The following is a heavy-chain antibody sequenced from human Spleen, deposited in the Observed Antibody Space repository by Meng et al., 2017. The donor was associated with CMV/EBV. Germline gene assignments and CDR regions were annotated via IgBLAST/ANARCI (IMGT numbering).Heavy chain of an antibody. V-gene: IGHV4-39*07. CDR1: GGSISSSSYF. CDR2: LYYTGST. Sequence: SETLSLTCTVSGGSISSSSYFWGWLRQPPGKGLEWIGSLYYTGSTFYNPSLKSRVTMSVDTSKNQFSLRLSSVTAADTAVYYCARDQGSSSSDFNYWGQGTLVTVSS. CDR3: ARDQGSSSSDFNY. J-gene: IGHJ4*02. D-gene: IGHD6-6*01.